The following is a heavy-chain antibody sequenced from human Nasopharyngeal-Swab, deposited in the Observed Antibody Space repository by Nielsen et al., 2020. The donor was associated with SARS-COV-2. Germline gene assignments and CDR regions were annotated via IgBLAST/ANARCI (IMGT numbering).Heavy chain of an antibody. CDR1: GGSFSGYY. CDR3: AGGGGYGDYEGRNWFDP. D-gene: IGHD4-17*01. Sequence: SETLSLTCAVYGGSFSGYYWSWIRQPPGKGLEWIGEINHSGSTNYNPSPKSRVTISVDTTKNQFSLKLSSVTATDTAVYYCAGGGGYGDYEGRNWFDPWGQGTLVTVSS. CDR2: INHSGST. J-gene: IGHJ5*02. V-gene: IGHV4-34*01.